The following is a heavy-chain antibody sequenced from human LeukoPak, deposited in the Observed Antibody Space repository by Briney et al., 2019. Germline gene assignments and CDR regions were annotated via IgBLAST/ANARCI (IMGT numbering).Heavy chain of an antibody. CDR2: ISSSSSYT. D-gene: IGHD6-13*01. Sequence: GGSLRPSCAASGFTFSDYYMSWIRQAPGKGLEWVSYISSSSSYTNYADSVKGRFTISRDNAKNSLYLQMNSLRAEDTAVYYCARGGSWFPIDYWGQGTLVTVSS. V-gene: IGHV3-11*05. J-gene: IGHJ4*02. CDR1: GFTFSDYY. CDR3: ARGGSWFPIDY.